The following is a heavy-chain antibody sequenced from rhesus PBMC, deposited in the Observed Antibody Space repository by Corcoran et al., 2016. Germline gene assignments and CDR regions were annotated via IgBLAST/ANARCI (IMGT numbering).Heavy chain of an antibody. Sequence: QLQESGPGLVNPSETLPLTCAVSGGSISGYYWSWIRPPPGTGLEWIGNIDGNIAGTNYNHSLKSRVTISKDTSKNQFSLKLSSVTGADTALYYCARSSGNYIGYYFDYWGQGVLVTVSS. J-gene: IGHJ4*01. CDR2: IDGNIAGT. D-gene: IGHD1-44*01. CDR3: ARSSGNYIGYYFDY. V-gene: IGHV4-81*01. CDR1: GGSISGYY.